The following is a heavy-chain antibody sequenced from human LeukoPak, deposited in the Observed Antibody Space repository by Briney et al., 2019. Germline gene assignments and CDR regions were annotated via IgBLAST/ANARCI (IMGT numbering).Heavy chain of an antibody. D-gene: IGHD1-26*01. J-gene: IGHJ6*02. Sequence: GRSLRLSCAASGFTFSAYWMSWVRQAPGKGLEWVANIKQDGSEKYYVDSVKGRFTISRDNAKKSLYLQMNSLRVEDTAVYYCARAGSGTYYHYYGMDVWGQGTTVTVSS. V-gene: IGHV3-7*01. CDR3: ARAGSGTYYHYYGMDV. CDR1: GFTFSAYW. CDR2: IKQDGSEK.